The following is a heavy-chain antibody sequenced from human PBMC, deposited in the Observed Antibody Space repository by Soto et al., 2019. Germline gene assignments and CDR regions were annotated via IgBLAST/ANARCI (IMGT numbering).Heavy chain of an antibody. Sequence: VQLVESGGGVVQPGRSLRLSCAASGFTFSDYAMHWVRQAPGKGLEWVAVVSNDGRNTHYADSVKGRFTISGDSSKNTVCLEMTSLRPEESAVCSCAEGRRQRLVTSHFNYWGEGALVSVSS. CDR2: VSNDGRNT. D-gene: IGHD6-19*01. V-gene: IGHV3-30*03. J-gene: IGHJ4*02. CDR1: GFTFSDYA. CDR3: AEGRRQRLVTSHFNY.